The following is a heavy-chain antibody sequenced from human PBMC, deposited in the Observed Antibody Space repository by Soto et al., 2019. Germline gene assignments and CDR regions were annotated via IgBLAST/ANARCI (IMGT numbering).Heavy chain of an antibody. CDR1: GYSFTSYW. CDR2: IYPGDSDT. CDR3: ARRRWGWDYYYGMDV. J-gene: IGHJ6*02. Sequence: PGESLKISCKGSGYSFTSYWIGWVRQMPGKGLEWMGIIYPGDSDTRYSPSFQGQVTISADKSISTAYLQWSSLKASDTAMYYWARRRWGWDYYYGMDVWGQGTTVTVSS. V-gene: IGHV5-51*01. D-gene: IGHD3-16*01.